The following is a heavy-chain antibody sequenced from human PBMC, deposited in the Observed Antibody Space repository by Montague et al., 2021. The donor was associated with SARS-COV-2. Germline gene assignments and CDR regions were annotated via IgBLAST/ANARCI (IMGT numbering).Heavy chain of an antibody. J-gene: IGHJ5*01. V-gene: IGHV4-4*07. CDR3: ARGMAPEGRWFDS. Sequence: SDTLSLTCSVSGGSISGYYWSWVRQAAGKRLEWIGRIFVGASTDYNPSLMSRFSLSGDKSKNQFSLKVTSVTAADTAIYYCARGMAPEGRWFDSWGHGMLVTVSS. CDR1: GGSISGYY. CDR2: IFVGAST. D-gene: IGHD2-2*01.